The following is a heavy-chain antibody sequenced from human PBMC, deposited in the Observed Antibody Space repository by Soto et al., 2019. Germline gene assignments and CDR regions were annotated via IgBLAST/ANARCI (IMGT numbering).Heavy chain of an antibody. Sequence: PGGSLSLSCAASGFTFSSYSMNWVRQAPGKGLEWVANIKQDGSQKHYVDSVKGRFTISRDNAKNSVFLQMNSLRAEDTAVYYCARIGYSSSCFDYWGQGIPVTVSS. CDR1: GFTFSSYS. V-gene: IGHV3-7*01. D-gene: IGHD6-6*01. J-gene: IGHJ4*02. CDR3: ARIGYSSSCFDY. CDR2: IKQDGSQK.